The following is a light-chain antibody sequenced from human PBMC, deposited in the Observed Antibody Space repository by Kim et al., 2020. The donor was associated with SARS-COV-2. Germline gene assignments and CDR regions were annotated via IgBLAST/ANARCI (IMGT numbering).Light chain of an antibody. CDR1: QSISNH. V-gene: IGKV1-39*01. CDR2: AAS. CDR3: QQTYITPFT. J-gene: IGKJ3*01. Sequence: ASIGDRVTITCRTSQSISNHLNWYHQKPGRAPKLLIYAASTLQGGVPSRFSGSGSETDFTLTISSLQPEDFATYFCQQTYITPFTFGPGTKVDIK.